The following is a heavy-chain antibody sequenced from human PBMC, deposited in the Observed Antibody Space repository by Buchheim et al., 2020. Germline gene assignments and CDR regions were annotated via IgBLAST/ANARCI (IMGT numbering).Heavy chain of an antibody. J-gene: IGHJ4*02. CDR1: GFTFNNYA. Sequence: EVQLLESGGGLVQPGGSLRLSCAASGFTFNNYAMNWVRQAPGKGLEWVSGITGSGATRFYADSVKGRFTISRENSKDTLYLQMNSLRAEDTAVYFCARDVPYDSNGYYNIKYLDYWGQGTL. CDR2: ITGSGATR. CDR3: ARDVPYDSNGYYNIKYLDY. V-gene: IGHV3-23*01. D-gene: IGHD3-22*01.